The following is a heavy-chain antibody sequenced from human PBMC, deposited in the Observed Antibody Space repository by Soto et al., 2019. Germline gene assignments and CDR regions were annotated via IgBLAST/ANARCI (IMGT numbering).Heavy chain of an antibody. J-gene: IGHJ4*02. CDR3: AKIVVVTSEEY. D-gene: IGHD2-21*02. CDR2: IDRSGGTA. CDR1: GFTFSSYA. V-gene: IGHV3-23*01. Sequence: EVQLLESGGGSVQPGGSLRLSCAASGFTFSSYAMSWVRQAPGKGLEWVSSIDRSGGTAYYADSVKGRFTVSRDNSKNTLFVHMNSLRAEDTAVYYCAKIVVVTSEEYWGQGTLVTVSS.